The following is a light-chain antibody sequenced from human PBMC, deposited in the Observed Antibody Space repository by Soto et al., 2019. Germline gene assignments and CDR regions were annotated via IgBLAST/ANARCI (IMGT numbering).Light chain of an antibody. CDR2: GAS. J-gene: IGKJ1*01. CDR1: QGVTNH. Sequence: DIQMTQSPSSLSASVGDRVTISCRASQGVTNHLARYQQKPGKAPKILIYGASTLQSGVTSRFSGSGSGTDFTLTLSRLQPEDVATYYCQKYNIAPWTFGQGTKVEIK. V-gene: IGKV1-27*01. CDR3: QKYNIAPWT.